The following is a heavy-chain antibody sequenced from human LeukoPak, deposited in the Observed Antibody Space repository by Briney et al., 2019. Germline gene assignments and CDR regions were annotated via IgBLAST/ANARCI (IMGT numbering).Heavy chain of an antibody. V-gene: IGHV1-69*01. Sequence: ASVKVSCKASGGTFSSYAIGWVRQAPGQGLEWMGGIIPIFGTANYAQKFQGRVTITADESTSTAYMELSSLRSEDTAVYYCARDLAGGAVAGTTPPFDYWGQGTTVTVSS. J-gene: IGHJ4*02. D-gene: IGHD6-19*01. CDR2: IIPIFGTA. CDR3: ARDLAGGAVAGTTPPFDY. CDR1: GGTFSSYA.